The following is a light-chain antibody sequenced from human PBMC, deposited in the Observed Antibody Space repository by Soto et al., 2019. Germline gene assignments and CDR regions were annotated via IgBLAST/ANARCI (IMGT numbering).Light chain of an antibody. CDR2: ANS. CDR1: SSNIGAGND. V-gene: IGLV1-40*01. J-gene: IGLJ1*01. CDR3: QSYDSSLSGYV. Sequence: QSVLTQPPSVSGAPGQRVTISCTGSSSNIGAGNDVTWYQQLPGTAPKLLIYANSNRPSGVPDRVSGSKSGTTASLAITGLQAEDEADYYCQSYDSSLSGYVFGTGTKLTVL.